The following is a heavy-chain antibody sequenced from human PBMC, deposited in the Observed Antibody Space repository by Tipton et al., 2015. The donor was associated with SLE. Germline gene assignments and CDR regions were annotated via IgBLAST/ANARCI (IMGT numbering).Heavy chain of an antibody. D-gene: IGHD3-10*01. CDR2: IYYSGST. V-gene: IGHV4-61*01. Sequence: TLSLTCTVSGGSVSSGSYYWSWIRQPPGKGLEWIGYIYYSGSTNYNPSLKSRVTISVDTSKNQFSLKLSSVTAADTAVYYCARRGLDYYGSSYWGQGTLVTVSS. J-gene: IGHJ4*02. CDR1: GGSVSSGSYY. CDR3: ARRGLDYYGSSY.